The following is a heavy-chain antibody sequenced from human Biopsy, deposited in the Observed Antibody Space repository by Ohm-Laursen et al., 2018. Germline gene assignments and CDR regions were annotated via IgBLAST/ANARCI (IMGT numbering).Heavy chain of an antibody. CDR1: GDSIRRYY. CDR2: DYYTGST. D-gene: IGHD3-22*01. CDR3: ARDRGYYSDRAVPGYFDL. Sequence: TLSLIRTVSGDSIRRYYWSWIRQPRGRGLQWIGYDYYTGSTDYNPSLQSRVTISVDTFKNHFPLRVGSATPADTAIYYCARDRGYYSDRAVPGYFDLWGRGTLVTVSS. J-gene: IGHJ2*01. V-gene: IGHV4-59*01.